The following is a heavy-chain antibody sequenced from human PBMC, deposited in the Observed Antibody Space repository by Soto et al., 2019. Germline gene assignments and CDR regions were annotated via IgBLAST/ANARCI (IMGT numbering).Heavy chain of an antibody. D-gene: IGHD3-9*01. CDR3: ARSYDILTGYSGFDY. Sequence: EVQLVESGGGLVKPGGSLRLSCAASGFTFSRYSMNWVRQASGKGLEWVSSISGSSSYIYYADSVKGRFTISRDNAKNSLYLQMNSLRAEDTAVYYCARSYDILTGYSGFDYWGQGTLVTFSS. J-gene: IGHJ4*02. CDR1: GFTFSRYS. CDR2: ISGSSSYI. V-gene: IGHV3-21*01.